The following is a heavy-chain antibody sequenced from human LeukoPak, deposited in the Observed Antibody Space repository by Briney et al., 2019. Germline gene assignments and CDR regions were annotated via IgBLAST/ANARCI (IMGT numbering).Heavy chain of an antibody. CDR1: GFTFGSFS. D-gene: IGHD1-26*01. V-gene: IGHV3-21*04. Sequence: GGSLRLSCAASGFTFGSFSMTWVRQAPGKGLEWVSSISSSGTYIYYADSVKGRFTISRDNAKNSLYLQMNSLRAEDTAVYYCAKDRGGTYYFDFWGQGTLVTVP. CDR2: ISSSGTYI. CDR3: AKDRGGTYYFDF. J-gene: IGHJ4*02.